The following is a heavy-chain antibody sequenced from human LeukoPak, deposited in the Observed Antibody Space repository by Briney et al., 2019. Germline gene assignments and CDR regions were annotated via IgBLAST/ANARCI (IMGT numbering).Heavy chain of an antibody. D-gene: IGHD2-2*01. V-gene: IGHV4-59*08. CDR1: GGSISSYY. J-gene: IGHJ5*02. CDR3: ARGPHEGYCSSTSCQNWFDP. CDR2: IYYSGST. Sequence: SETLSLTCTVSGGSISSYYWSWIRQPPGKGLEWIGYIYYSGSTYYNPSLRSRVTISVDTSKNQFSLKLSSVTAADTAVYYCARGPHEGYCSSTSCQNWFDPWGQGTLVTVSS.